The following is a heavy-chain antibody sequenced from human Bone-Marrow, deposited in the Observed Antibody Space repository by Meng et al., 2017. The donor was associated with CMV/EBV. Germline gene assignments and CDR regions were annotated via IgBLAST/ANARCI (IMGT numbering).Heavy chain of an antibody. V-gene: IGHV3-21*04. J-gene: IGHJ5*02. D-gene: IGHD4-17*01. CDR1: GFTFSSYS. Sequence: GGSLRLSCAASGFTFSSYSMNWVRQAPGKGLEWVSSISSSSSYIYYADSVKGRLTISRDNAKNSLYLQMNSLRAEDMALYYCAKGGGDYGDYVSDSWVDPWGQGPLVPVPS. CDR3: AKGGGDYGDYVSDSWVDP. CDR2: ISSSSSYI.